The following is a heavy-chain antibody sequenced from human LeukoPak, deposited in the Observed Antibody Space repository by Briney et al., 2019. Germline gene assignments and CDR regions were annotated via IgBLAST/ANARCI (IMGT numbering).Heavy chain of an antibody. CDR1: GGSISSSSYY. V-gene: IGHV4-39*01. Sequence: SETLSLTCTVSGGSISSSSYYWGWIRQPPGKGLEWIGSIYYGRSTYYNPSLKSRVTVSVDTSKNQFSLKLSSVTAADTAVYYCASTTGVVRGTYLVWGQGTLVTVSS. J-gene: IGHJ4*02. CDR3: ASTTGVVRGTYLV. CDR2: IYYGRST. D-gene: IGHD3-10*01.